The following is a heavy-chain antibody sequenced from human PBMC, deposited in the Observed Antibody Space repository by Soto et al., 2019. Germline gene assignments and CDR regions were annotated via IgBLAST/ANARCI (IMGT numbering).Heavy chain of an antibody. Sequence: PSETLSLTCAVSGGSISSSNWWSWVRQPSGKGLEWIGEIYHSGSTNYNPSLKSRVTISVDKSKNQFSLKLSSVTAADTAVYYCARAPMVRGVIINYYYYGMDVWGQGTTVTVSS. CDR1: GGSISSSNW. V-gene: IGHV4-4*02. J-gene: IGHJ6*02. CDR2: IYHSGST. CDR3: ARAPMVRGVIINYYYYGMDV. D-gene: IGHD3-10*01.